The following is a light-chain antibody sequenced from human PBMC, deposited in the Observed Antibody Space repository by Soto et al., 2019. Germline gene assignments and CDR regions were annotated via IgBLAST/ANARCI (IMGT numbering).Light chain of an antibody. J-gene: IGKJ5*01. Sequence: TQSPRTLAWSPGKRATPACSASQSVRSSYFAWYQQKPGQAPRILMYDASTRATGIPARFSGSGSGTEFTLTISSLQSEDFAVYYCQQYHNWPITFGQGTRLEIK. CDR3: QQYHNWPIT. CDR1: QSVRSSY. CDR2: DAS. V-gene: IGKV3-15*01.